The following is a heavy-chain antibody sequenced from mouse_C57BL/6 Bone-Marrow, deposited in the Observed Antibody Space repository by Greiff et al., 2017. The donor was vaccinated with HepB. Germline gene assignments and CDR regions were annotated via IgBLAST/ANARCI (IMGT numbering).Heavy chain of an antibody. V-gene: IGHV5-4*01. J-gene: IGHJ4*01. Sequence: EVQLVESGGGLVKPGGSLKLSCAASGFTFSSYAMSWVRQTPEKRLEGVATISDGGSYTYYPDNVKGRFTISRDNAKNNLYLQMSHLKSEDTAMYYCAREDSSGYGDAMDYWGQGTSVTVSS. CDR2: ISDGGSYT. D-gene: IGHD3-2*02. CDR1: GFTFSSYA. CDR3: AREDSSGYGDAMDY.